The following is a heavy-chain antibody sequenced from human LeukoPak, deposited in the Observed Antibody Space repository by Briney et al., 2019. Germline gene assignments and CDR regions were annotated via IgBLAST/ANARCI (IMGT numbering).Heavy chain of an antibody. J-gene: IGHJ4*02. Sequence: PGGSLRLSCAASGFTFSDYYMGWIRQAPGKGLEWVSSISRGGNSIYYADSVRGRFTISRDNAKNSLSLQMNSLRAEDTAVYYCARDQYLDCRGQGTLVTVSS. CDR1: GFTFSDYY. CDR3: ARDQYLDC. V-gene: IGHV3-11*01. CDR2: ISRGGNSI.